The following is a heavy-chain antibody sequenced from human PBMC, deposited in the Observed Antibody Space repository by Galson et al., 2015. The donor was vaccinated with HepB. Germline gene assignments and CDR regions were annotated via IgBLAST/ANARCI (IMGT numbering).Heavy chain of an antibody. CDR1: GFTFSSYS. CDR3: ARDRAQWLPSVDAFDI. CDR2: ISSSSSYI. J-gene: IGHJ3*02. Sequence: SLRLSCAASGFTFSSYSMNWVRQAPGKGLEWVSSISSSSSYIYYADSVKGRFTISRDNAKNSLYLQMNSLRAEDTAVYYCARDRAQWLPSVDAFDIWGQGTMVTVSS. D-gene: IGHD6-19*01. V-gene: IGHV3-21*01.